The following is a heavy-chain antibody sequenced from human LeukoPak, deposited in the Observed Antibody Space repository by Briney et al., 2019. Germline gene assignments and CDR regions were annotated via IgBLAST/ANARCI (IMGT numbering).Heavy chain of an antibody. CDR2: ISTSGGTT. J-gene: IGHJ5*02. CDR3: VKESSGGTLNWFDP. CDR1: GFSFNTYA. Sequence: GGSLRLSCAASGFSFNTYAMSWVRQAPGKGLEWVSDISTSGGTTNYADSVKGRFTISRDNSKNTLYLRMNSLRAEDTAVYYCVKESSGGTLNWFDPWGQGTLVTVSS. V-gene: IGHV3-23*01. D-gene: IGHD2-15*01.